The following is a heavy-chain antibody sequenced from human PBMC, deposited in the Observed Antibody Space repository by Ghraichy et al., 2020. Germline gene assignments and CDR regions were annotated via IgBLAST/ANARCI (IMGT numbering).Heavy chain of an antibody. V-gene: IGHV3-9*01. D-gene: IGHD6-6*01. J-gene: IGHJ4*02. CDR1: GFTFDDYA. CDR3: VKGSFSGIAARPGY. Sequence: GGSLRLSCTASGFTFDDYAMHWVRQSPGKGLEWVSSISWNGDNKAYADSVEGRLTISRDNAKNFLYLHMKSLRIEDTALYYCVKGSFSGIAARPGYWGQGILLTVSS. CDR2: ISWNGDNK.